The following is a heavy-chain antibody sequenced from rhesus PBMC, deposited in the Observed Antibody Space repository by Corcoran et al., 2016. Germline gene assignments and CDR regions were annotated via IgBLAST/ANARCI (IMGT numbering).Heavy chain of an antibody. D-gene: IGHD3-9*01. Sequence: QVQLQESGPGLVKPSETLSLTCAVSGGAISDSYYWNWIRQPPGKGLEGIGNIYDNSASPYYHPSLKRRVTISKDPSKNQFLLRLSSVTAADSAVYYCAGARGGMSRFDFWGAGVLVTVSS. CDR3: AGARGGMSRFDF. CDR2: IYDNSASP. CDR1: GGAISDSYY. J-gene: IGHJ5-1*01. V-gene: IGHV4S9*01.